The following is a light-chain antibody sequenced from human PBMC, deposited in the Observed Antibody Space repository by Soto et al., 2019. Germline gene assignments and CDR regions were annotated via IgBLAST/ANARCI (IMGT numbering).Light chain of an antibody. CDR2: DAS. J-gene: IGKJ1*01. CDR1: QSISSW. Sequence: DIQMTQSPSTLSASVGDRVTITCRASQSISSWLAWYQQKPGKAPKLLIYDASSLESGVPSRFSGSGSGTEFPPTISSLQPDDFPIYNCKQHNSYGTFGQGTKGNIK. V-gene: IGKV1-5*01. CDR3: KQHNSYGT.